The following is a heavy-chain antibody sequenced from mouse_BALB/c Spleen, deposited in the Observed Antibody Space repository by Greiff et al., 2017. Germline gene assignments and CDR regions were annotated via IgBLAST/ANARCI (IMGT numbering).Heavy chain of an antibody. CDR2: ISYSGST. CDR3: ARGDYYGYPHYYAMDY. J-gene: IGHJ4*01. Sequence: DVKLQESGPGLVKPSQSLSLTCTVTGYSITSDYAWHWIRQFPGNKLEWMGYISYSGSTSYNPSLKSRISITRDTSKNQFFLQLNSVTTEDTATYYCARGDYYGYPHYYAMDYWGQGTSVTVSS. CDR1: GYSITSDYA. V-gene: IGHV3-2*02. D-gene: IGHD1-2*01.